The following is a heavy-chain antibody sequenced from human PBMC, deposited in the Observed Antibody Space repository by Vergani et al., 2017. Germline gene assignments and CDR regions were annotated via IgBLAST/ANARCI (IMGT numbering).Heavy chain of an antibody. Sequence: EVQLLESGGGLVQPGGSLRLSCAASGFTFSSYAMSWVRQAPGKGLEWVSAISGSGGSTYYADSVKGRFTISRDNSKNTLYLQMDSLGAEDTAVYYCARGHSSSPNYFDYWGQGTLVTVSS. V-gene: IGHV3-23*01. CDR2: ISGSGGST. D-gene: IGHD6-6*01. CDR1: GFTFSSYA. CDR3: ARGHSSSPNYFDY. J-gene: IGHJ4*02.